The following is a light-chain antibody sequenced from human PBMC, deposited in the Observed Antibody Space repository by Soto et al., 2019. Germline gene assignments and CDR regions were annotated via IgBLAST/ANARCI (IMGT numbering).Light chain of an antibody. V-gene: IGLV2-8*01. Sequence: QSALTQPPSASGSPGQSVTISCTGTSSDVGGYKYVSWYQQHPGKAPKLLIYEVNKRPSGVPDRFSGSKSGNTASLTVSGLQAEDEADYYCSSYAGSNNLWVFGGGTKLTV. CDR3: SSYAGSNNLWV. CDR2: EVN. J-gene: IGLJ2*01. CDR1: SSDVGGYKY.